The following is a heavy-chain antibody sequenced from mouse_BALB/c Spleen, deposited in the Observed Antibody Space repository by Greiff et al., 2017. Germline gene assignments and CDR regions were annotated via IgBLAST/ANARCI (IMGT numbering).Heavy chain of an antibody. Sequence: EVKLMESGGGLVQPGGSLKLSCAASGFTFSSYTMSWVRQTPEKRLEWVAYISNGGGSTYYPDTVKGRFTISRDNAKNTLYLQMSSLKSEDTAMYCCARHTAARATIFAYWGQGTLVTVSA. J-gene: IGHJ3*01. CDR1: GFTFSSYT. CDR2: ISNGGGST. V-gene: IGHV5-12-2*01. D-gene: IGHD3-1*01. CDR3: ARHTAARATIFAY.